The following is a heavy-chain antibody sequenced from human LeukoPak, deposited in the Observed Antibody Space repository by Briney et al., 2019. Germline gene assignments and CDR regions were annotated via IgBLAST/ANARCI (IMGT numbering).Heavy chain of an antibody. CDR2: ISAYNGNT. CDR1: GYTFTSYG. Sequence: ASVKVSCKASGYTFTSYGISWVRQAPGQGLEWMGWISAYNGNTNYAQKFQGRVTMTRDTSISTAYMELSRLRSGDTAVYYCARAPPKNPPDYWGQGTLVTVSS. J-gene: IGHJ4*02. CDR3: ARAPPKNPPDY. D-gene: IGHD1-14*01. V-gene: IGHV1-18*01.